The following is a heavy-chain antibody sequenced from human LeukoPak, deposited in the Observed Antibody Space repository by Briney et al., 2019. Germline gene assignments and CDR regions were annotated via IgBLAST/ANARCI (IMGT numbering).Heavy chain of an antibody. CDR2: TYYRSKWFN. Sequence: SQTLSLTCAVSGDSVSSKNGAWNWIRQSPSRGLEWLGRTYYRSKWFNDYAESMEGRMTISQDTSKNQYSLHLNSVTPDDTAVYYCARDLGTTGWHTFDYWGQGTLVTVSS. J-gene: IGHJ4*02. CDR1: GDSVSSKNGA. V-gene: IGHV6-1*01. CDR3: ARDLGTTGWHTFDY. D-gene: IGHD6-19*01.